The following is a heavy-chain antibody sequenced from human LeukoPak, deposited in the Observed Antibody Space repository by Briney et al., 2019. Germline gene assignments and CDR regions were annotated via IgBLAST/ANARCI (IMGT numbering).Heavy chain of an antibody. V-gene: IGHV3-23*01. CDR3: ARDLYGDYAIDY. D-gene: IGHD4-17*01. CDR2: ISGSGGST. CDR1: GFTFSSYA. J-gene: IGHJ4*02. Sequence: GGSLRLSCAASGFTFSSYAMSWVRQAPGKGLEWVSAISGSGGSTYYADSVKGRFTISRDNSKNTLYLQMNSLRAEDTAVYYCARDLYGDYAIDYWGQGTLVTVSS.